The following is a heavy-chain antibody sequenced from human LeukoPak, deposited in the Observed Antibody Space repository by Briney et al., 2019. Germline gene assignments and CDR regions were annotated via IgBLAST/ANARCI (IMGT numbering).Heavy chain of an antibody. J-gene: IGHJ4*02. CDR2: TNLHGTTV. Sequence: QTGGSLRLSCAVSGLSFSNYWMHWVRQAPGKGLVWVARTNLHGTTVDYADSVKGRFTTSRDNAKNTLFLQMNSLRAEDTAVYYCASGYTYVRLGDHWGQGTLVTVSS. CDR1: GLSFSNYW. D-gene: IGHD5-18*01. CDR3: ASGYTYVRLGDH. V-gene: IGHV3-74*01.